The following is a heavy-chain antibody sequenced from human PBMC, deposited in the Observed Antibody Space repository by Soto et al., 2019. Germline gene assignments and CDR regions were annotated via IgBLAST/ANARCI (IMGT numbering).Heavy chain of an antibody. D-gene: IGHD3-22*01. J-gene: IGHJ6*02. CDR2: IIPMLDSA. V-gene: IGHV1-69*12. CDR3: PRTYHYDSLGKTYFYYGMDV. CDR1: GGTFDNYA. Sequence: QVQLVQSGAEVKQPGSSVKVSCKASGGTFDNYAITWVRQAPGQGLEWMAGIIPMLDSANYAEKFQDRVTITADESTSTVYMEVSSLRSEDTAVYYCPRTYHYDSLGKTYFYYGMDVWGQGTTVTVSS.